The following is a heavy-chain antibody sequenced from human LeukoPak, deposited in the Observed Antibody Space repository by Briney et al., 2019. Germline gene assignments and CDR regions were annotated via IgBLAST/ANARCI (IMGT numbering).Heavy chain of an antibody. D-gene: IGHD3-22*01. CDR3: AKSGYDSSGSLAFDI. Sequence: PETLSLTCTVSGGSISSYYWSWIRQPPGKGLEWIGYIYYSGSTNYNPSLKSRVTISVDTSKNQFSLKLSSVTAADTAVYYCAKSGYDSSGSLAFDIWGQGTMVTVSS. CDR2: IYYSGST. V-gene: IGHV4-59*01. CDR1: GGSISSYY. J-gene: IGHJ3*02.